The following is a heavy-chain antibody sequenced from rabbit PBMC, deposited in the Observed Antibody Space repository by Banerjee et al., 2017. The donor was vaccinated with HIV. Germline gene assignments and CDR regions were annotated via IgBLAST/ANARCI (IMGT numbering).Heavy chain of an antibody. CDR2: IHGGNSGNS. CDR3: GRELTDVPGGLDL. CDR1: GFSFSDTYY. V-gene: IGHV1S40*01. D-gene: IGHD3-1*01. Sequence: QSLEESGGDLVKPGGTLTLTCTASGFSFSDTYYMWWVRQAPGKGLEWIANIHGGNSGNSYYASWAKGRFTISKTSSTTVTLQMTSLTAADTATYFCGRELTDVPGGLDLWGPGTLVTVS. J-gene: IGHJ4*01.